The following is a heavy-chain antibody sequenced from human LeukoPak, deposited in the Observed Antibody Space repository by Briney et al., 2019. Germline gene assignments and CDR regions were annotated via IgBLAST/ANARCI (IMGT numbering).Heavy chain of an antibody. CDR3: ARGAALHTLDYYYYYMDV. Sequence: ASVKVSCKASGYTFTGYYMHWVRQAPGQGLQWMGWTNPNGGGTNYAQRFQGRVTMTRDTSISTAYMELSRLSSDDTAVYYCARGAALHTLDYYYYYMDVWGKGTTVTVSS. J-gene: IGHJ6*03. V-gene: IGHV1-2*02. CDR2: TNPNGGGT. D-gene: IGHD6-25*01. CDR1: GYTFTGYY.